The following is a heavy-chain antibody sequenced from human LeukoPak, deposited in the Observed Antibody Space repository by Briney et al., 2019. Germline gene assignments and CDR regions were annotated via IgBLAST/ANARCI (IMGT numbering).Heavy chain of an antibody. CDR3: ARAPYDSGGYYDYYFDY. D-gene: IGHD3-22*01. CDR1: GGSISSYY. CDR2: IYYSGST. Sequence: ASETLSLTCTVSGGSISSYYWSWIRQPPGKGLEWIGYIYYSGSTNYNPSLKSRVTISADTSKNQFSLKLSSVTAADTAVYYCARAPYDSGGYYDYYFDYWGQGTLVTVSS. V-gene: IGHV4-59*08. J-gene: IGHJ4*02.